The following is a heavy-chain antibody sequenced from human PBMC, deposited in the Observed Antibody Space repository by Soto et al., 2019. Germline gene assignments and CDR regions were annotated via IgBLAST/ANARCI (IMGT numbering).Heavy chain of an antibody. J-gene: IGHJ4*02. V-gene: IGHV3-30*03. CDR2: ISYDGSNK. D-gene: IGHD3-3*01. CDR1: GFTFSSYG. Sequence: GGSLRLSCAASGFTFSSYGMHWVRQAPGKGLEWVAVISYDGSNKYYADSVKGRFTISRDNSKNTLYLQMNSLRAEDTAVHYCASHNPQFPSGSTAADYWGQGTLVTVSS. CDR3: ASHNPQFPSGSTAADY.